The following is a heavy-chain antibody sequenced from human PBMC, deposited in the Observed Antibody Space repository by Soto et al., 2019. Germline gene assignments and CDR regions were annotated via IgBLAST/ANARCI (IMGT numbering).Heavy chain of an antibody. Sequence: ETLSLTCTVSGGSVSSGSYYWSWIRQPPGKGLEWIGYIYYSGSTNYNPSLKSRVTISVDTSKNQFSLKLSSVTAADTAVYYCARDRLCGGYVEGYFDYWGQGTLVTVSS. CDR2: IYYSGST. CDR1: GGSVSSGSYY. D-gene: IGHD2-21*01. V-gene: IGHV4-61*01. J-gene: IGHJ4*02. CDR3: ARDRLCGGYVEGYFDY.